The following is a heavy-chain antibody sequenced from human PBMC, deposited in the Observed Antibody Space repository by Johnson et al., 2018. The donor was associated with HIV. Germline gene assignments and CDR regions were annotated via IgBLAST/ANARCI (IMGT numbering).Heavy chain of an antibody. V-gene: IGHV3-66*02. D-gene: IGHD1-26*01. CDR3: ARDFVAWGATTGGPFDI. CDR1: GFTVSSNY. CDR2: IYSGGST. J-gene: IGHJ3*02. Sequence: VQLVESGGGVVQPGRSLRLSCAASGFTVSSNYMSWVRQAPGKGLEWVSVIYSGGSTYYADSVKGRFTISRDNAKNSLYLQMNSLRAADTAVYYCARDFVAWGATTGGPFDIWGQGTMVTVSS.